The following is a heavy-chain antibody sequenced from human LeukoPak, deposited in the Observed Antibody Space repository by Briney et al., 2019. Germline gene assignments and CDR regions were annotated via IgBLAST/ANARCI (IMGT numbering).Heavy chain of an antibody. CDR3: ARQTTYYDILTGLLFPFDY. Sequence: GESLKISCKGSGYSFTSYWIGWVRQMPGKGLEWMGIIYPGDSDTRYSPSFQGQVTISADKSISTAYLQWSSLKASDTAMYYCARQTTYYDILTGLLFPFDYWGQGTLVTVSS. D-gene: IGHD3-9*01. J-gene: IGHJ4*02. CDR2: IYPGDSDT. V-gene: IGHV5-51*01. CDR1: GYSFTSYW.